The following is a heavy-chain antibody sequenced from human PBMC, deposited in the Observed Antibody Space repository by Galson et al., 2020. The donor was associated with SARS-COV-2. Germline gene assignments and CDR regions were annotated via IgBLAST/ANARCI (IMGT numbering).Heavy chain of an antibody. CDR2: INHSDCNT. J-gene: IGHJ6*02. D-gene: IGHD1-7*01. CDR1: GYTFTSYY. Sequence: ASVKVSCKASGYTFTSYYMHWVRQAPGQGLEWMGIINHSDCNTNYPQKFQGRVTITRDTSTSTVYMELSSLRYEDTAVYYCARDRAGIIWNYVGIGGGMDVWGQATTVTVSS. CDR3: ARDRAGIIWNYVGIGGGMDV. V-gene: IGHV1-46*01.